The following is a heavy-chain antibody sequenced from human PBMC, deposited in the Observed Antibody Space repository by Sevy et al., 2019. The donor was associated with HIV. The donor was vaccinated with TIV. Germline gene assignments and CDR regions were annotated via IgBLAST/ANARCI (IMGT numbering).Heavy chain of an antibody. Sequence: GGSLRLSCAASGFTFDDYAMHWVRQAPGKGLEWVSGISWNSGSIGYADSVKGRFTISRDNAKNSLYLQMNSLRAEDTALYYCASNPPGYSSSLLYYYGMDVWGQGTTVTVSS. V-gene: IGHV3-9*01. CDR1: GFTFDDYA. CDR2: ISWNSGSI. J-gene: IGHJ6*02. CDR3: ASNPPGYSSSLLYYYGMDV. D-gene: IGHD6-13*01.